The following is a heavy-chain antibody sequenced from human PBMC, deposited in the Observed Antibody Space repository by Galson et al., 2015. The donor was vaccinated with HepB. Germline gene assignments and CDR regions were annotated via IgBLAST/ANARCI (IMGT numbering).Heavy chain of an antibody. CDR1: GYNFISYG. CDR2: ISAYIDNT. D-gene: IGHD3-22*01. V-gene: IGHV1-18*04. CDR3: ARDPGYYDSRGQGWFDP. Sequence: SVKVSCKASGYNFISYGISWLRQAPGQGLEWMGWISAYIDNTKYAQKFQGRVTMTTDTSTNTAYLELSNLRSDDTAVYYCARDPGYYDSRGQGWFDPWGQGTLVTVSS. J-gene: IGHJ5*02.